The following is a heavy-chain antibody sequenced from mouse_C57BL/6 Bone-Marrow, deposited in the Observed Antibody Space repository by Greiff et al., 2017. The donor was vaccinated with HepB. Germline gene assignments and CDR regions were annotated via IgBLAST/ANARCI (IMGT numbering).Heavy chain of an antibody. D-gene: IGHD1-1*01. CDR3: AREYYGYFDY. CDR1: GYSITSGYY. Sequence: EVQLVESGPGLVKPSQSLSLTCSVTGYSITSGYYWNWIRQFPGNKLEWMGYISYDGSNNYNPSLKNRISITRDTSKNQFFLKLNSVTTEDTATYYCAREYYGYFDYWGQGTTLTVSS. V-gene: IGHV3-6*01. CDR2: ISYDGSN. J-gene: IGHJ2*01.